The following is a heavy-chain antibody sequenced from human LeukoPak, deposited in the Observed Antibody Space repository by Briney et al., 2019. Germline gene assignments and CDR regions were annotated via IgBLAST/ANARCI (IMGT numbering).Heavy chain of an antibody. J-gene: IGHJ2*01. D-gene: IGHD4-17*01. V-gene: IGHV3-30-3*01. CDR1: GFTFRSYT. CDR2: ISYDGSPK. Sequence: GGSLRLSCEASGFTFRSYTLHWVRQAPGKGLEWVSSISYDGSPKFYADSVRGRFTISRDKSKSTLYLQLSSLRTEDTCIYYCARGDYVRWYFDLWGRGTLVTVSS. CDR3: ARGDYVRWYFDL.